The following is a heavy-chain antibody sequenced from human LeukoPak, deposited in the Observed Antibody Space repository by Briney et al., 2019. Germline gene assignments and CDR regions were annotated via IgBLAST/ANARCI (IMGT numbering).Heavy chain of an antibody. J-gene: IGHJ4*02. Sequence: ASVKVSCKASGYTFTGYYMHWVRQAPGQGLECMGWISAYNGNANYAQKLQGRVTMTTDTSTSTAYMELRSLRSDDTAVYYCARDRGIAAAGTRGDYWGQGTLVTVSS. CDR3: ARDRGIAAAGTRGDY. CDR1: GYTFTGYY. D-gene: IGHD6-13*01. CDR2: ISAYNGNA. V-gene: IGHV1-18*04.